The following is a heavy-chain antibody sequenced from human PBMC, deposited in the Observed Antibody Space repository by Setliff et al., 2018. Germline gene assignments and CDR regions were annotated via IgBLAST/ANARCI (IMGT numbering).Heavy chain of an antibody. V-gene: IGHV4-59*12. CDR2: IYYSGNT. Sequence: SETLSLTCAVSGGSISSYYWSWIRQPPGKGLEWIGSIYYSGNTNYNPSLKSRVTISIDTSKNQFSLKLSSVTAADTAVYYCARGPSWVLDAFDIWGQGTMVTVSS. CDR3: ARGPSWVLDAFDI. D-gene: IGHD1-26*01. CDR1: GGSISSYY. J-gene: IGHJ3*02.